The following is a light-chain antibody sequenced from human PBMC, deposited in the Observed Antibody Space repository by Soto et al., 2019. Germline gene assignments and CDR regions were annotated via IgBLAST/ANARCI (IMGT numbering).Light chain of an antibody. CDR3: CSYAGSYTPI. J-gene: IGLJ2*01. CDR2: DVA. CDR1: SSDVGGYNS. Sequence: QSVLTQPRSVSGSPGQSVTISCTGTSSDVGGYNSVSWYQQHPGKAPKLMIYDVAKRPSGVPDRFSGSKSGNTASLTISGLQAEDAADYYCCSYAGSYTPIFGGGTKLTVL. V-gene: IGLV2-11*01.